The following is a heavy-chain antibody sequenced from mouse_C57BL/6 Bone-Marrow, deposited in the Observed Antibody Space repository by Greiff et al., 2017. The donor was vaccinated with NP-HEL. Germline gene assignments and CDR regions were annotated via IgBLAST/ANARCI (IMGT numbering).Heavy chain of an antibody. Sequence: EVKLQESGGGLVQPGGSLKLSCAASGFTFSDYYMYWVRQTPEKRLEWVAYISNGGGSTYYPDTVKGRFTISRDNAKNTLYLQMSRLKSEDTAMYYCARGELYWYFDVWGTGTTVTVSS. J-gene: IGHJ1*03. CDR1: GFTFSDYY. CDR3: ARGELYWYFDV. D-gene: IGHD4-1*01. CDR2: ISNGGGST. V-gene: IGHV5-12*01.